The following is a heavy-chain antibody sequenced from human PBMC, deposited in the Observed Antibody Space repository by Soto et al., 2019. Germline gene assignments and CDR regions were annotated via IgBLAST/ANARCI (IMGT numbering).Heavy chain of an antibody. Sequence: GASVTVSCKVSGYTLTELSMHWVRQAPGKGLEWMGGFDPEDGETIYAQKFQGRVTMTEDTSTDTAYMELSSLRSEDTAVYYCATVFRLTWFGEFPPGDYWGQGTLVTVSS. J-gene: IGHJ4*02. CDR3: ATVFRLTWFGEFPPGDY. V-gene: IGHV1-24*01. CDR1: GYTLTELS. CDR2: FDPEDGET. D-gene: IGHD3-10*01.